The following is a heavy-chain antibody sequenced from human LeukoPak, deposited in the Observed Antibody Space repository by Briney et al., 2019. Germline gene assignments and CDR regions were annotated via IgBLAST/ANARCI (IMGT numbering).Heavy chain of an antibody. J-gene: IGHJ6*03. V-gene: IGHV1-69*13. D-gene: IGHD3-10*01. CDR1: GYTFTSYG. CDR3: ARDSRSFAPASYYYYMDV. CDR2: IIPIFGTA. Sequence: ASVKVSCKASGYTFTSYGISWVRQAPGQGLEWMGGIIPIFGTANYAQKFQGRVTITADESTSTAYMELSSLRSEDTAVYYCARDSRSFAPASYYYYMDVWGKGTTVTISS.